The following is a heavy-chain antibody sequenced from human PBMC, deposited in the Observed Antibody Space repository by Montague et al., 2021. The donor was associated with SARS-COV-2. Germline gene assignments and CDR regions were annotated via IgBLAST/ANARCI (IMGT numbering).Heavy chain of an antibody. CDR2: IYYSGST. CDR1: GGSISNYY. J-gene: IGHJ4*02. V-gene: IGHV4-59*12. CDR3: ARSLISASGTGSNFDS. Sequence: SETLSLTCTVSGGSISNYYWSWIRQPPGKGLELIGYIYYSGSTNYNPSLKSRVTISVDTSKNQFSLRLRSVTAADTALYYCARSLISASGTGSNFDSWGQGTLVAVSS. D-gene: IGHD6-13*01.